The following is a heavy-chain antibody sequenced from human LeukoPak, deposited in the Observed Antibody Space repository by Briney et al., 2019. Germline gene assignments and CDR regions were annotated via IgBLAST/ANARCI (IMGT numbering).Heavy chain of an antibody. V-gene: IGHV4-4*07. D-gene: IGHD3-10*01. Sequence: PSETLSLTCTVSGGSISSYYWSWIRQPAGKGLEWIGRIYTSGSTNYNPSPKGRVTMSVDTSKNQFSLKLSSVTAADTAVYYCARTTLWFGELSDPYIPIFDYWGQGTLVTVSS. CDR3: ARTTLWFGELSDPYIPIFDY. CDR2: IYTSGST. J-gene: IGHJ4*02. CDR1: GGSISSYY.